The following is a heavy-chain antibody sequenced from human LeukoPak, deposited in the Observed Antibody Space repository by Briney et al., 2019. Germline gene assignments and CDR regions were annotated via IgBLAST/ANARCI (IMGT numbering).Heavy chain of an antibody. CDR2: ITTSGGST. J-gene: IGHJ4*02. CDR3: AKVASYSRSEYGSGSFDS. CDR1: GFTFSSYS. Sequence: PGGSLRLSCAASGFTFSSYSMNWVRQAPGKGLEWVSAITTSGGSTYYTNSVKGRFTISRDNSKNTLYLQLNSLGAEDTAVYFCAKVASYSRSEYGSGSFDSWGQGTLVTVSS. V-gene: IGHV3-23*01. D-gene: IGHD3-10*01.